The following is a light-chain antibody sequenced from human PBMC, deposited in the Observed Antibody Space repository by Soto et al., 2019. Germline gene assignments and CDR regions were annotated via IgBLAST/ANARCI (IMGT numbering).Light chain of an antibody. Sequence: EIVLTQSPDTLSLSPGDRATLSCRASQSVSSNYVAWYQQKPGQAPRLLTHGSSSRATGIPDRFSGRGFGTAFTRVISRLETEDFAVYYCQQYGSSPFTFGQGTKLEIK. V-gene: IGKV3-20*01. J-gene: IGKJ2*01. CDR3: QQYGSSPFT. CDR2: GSS. CDR1: QSVSSNY.